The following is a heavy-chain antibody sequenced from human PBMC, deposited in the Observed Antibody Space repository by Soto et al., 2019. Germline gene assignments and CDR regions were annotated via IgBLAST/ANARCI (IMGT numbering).Heavy chain of an antibody. V-gene: IGHV4-30-2*01. CDR3: ARDLGWNDVPSTIDY. Sequence: PSETLSLTCAVSGGSISSGGYSWSWIRQPPGKGLEWIGYMYHSGSTYYNPSLKSRVTISIDRSKNQFSLELRSLRSDDTAVYYCARDLGWNDVPSTIDYWGQGTLVTVSS. D-gene: IGHD1-1*01. CDR1: GGSISSGGYS. CDR2: MYHSGST. J-gene: IGHJ4*02.